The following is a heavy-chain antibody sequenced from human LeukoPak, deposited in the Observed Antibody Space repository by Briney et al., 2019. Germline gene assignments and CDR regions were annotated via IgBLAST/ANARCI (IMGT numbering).Heavy chain of an antibody. J-gene: IGHJ4*02. CDR2: IIPILGIA. CDR3: ARRQGTTLSFDY. V-gene: IGHV1-69*04. CDR1: GGTFSSYA. D-gene: IGHD1-1*01. Sequence: SVKVSCKASGGTFSSYAISWVRQAPGQGLEWMGRIIPILGIANYAQKLQGRVTMTTDTSTSTAYMELRSLRFDDTAVYYCARRQGTTLSFDYWGQGTLVTVSS.